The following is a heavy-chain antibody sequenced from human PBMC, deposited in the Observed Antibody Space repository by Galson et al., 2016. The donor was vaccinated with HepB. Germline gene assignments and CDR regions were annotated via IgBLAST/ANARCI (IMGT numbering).Heavy chain of an antibody. Sequence: SLRLSCAASGFSFSDYYMAWVRQAPGKGLEWVSHMSPTSAYSRYTDPVKGRFSISRDNANNSLFLQMNSLRHEDTGVYFCARANTRGVIDWYFDLWGRGTLITVSS. CDR3: ARANTRGVIDWYFDL. J-gene: IGHJ2*01. CDR1: GFSFSDYY. CDR2: MSPTSAYS. D-gene: IGHD3-10*01. V-gene: IGHV3-11*06.